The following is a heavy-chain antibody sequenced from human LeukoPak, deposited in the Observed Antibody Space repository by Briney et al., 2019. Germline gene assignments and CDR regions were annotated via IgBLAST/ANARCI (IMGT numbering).Heavy chain of an antibody. D-gene: IGHD6-19*01. CDR1: GGSISSYY. J-gene: IGHJ4*02. Sequence: SETLSLTCTVSGGSISSYYWSWIRQPPGKGLEWIGYIYYSGSTYYNPSLKSRVTISVDTSKNQFSLNLNSVTAADTAVYYCARHAVYAGSGWAFDFWGQGTLVTVFS. CDR3: ARHAVYAGSGWAFDF. V-gene: IGHV4-59*08. CDR2: IYYSGST.